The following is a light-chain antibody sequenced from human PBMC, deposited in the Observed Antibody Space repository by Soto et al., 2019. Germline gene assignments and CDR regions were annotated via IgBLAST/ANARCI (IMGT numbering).Light chain of an antibody. J-gene: IGLJ1*01. CDR2: GV. CDR1: SSDVGGYNY. Sequence: QSALTQPASVSGSPGQSITISCTGTSSDVGGYNYVSWYQQHPGKAPKLMIYGVNRPSGVSNRFSGSKSGNTASLTISGLQAEDEADYYCSSYTSSSTLLYVFGTGTKLTVL. V-gene: IGLV2-14*01. CDR3: SSYTSSSTLLYV.